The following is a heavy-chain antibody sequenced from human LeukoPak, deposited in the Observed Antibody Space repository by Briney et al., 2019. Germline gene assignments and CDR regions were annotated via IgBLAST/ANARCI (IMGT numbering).Heavy chain of an antibody. CDR3: ARGGGYNWFDP. CDR1: GGSFSGYY. Sequence: SETLSLTXAVYGGSFSGYYWSWIRQPPGKGLEGIGEINHSGSANHNPSLKRRVTISVDTSKNQFSVKLSSVTAADTAVYYCARGGGYNWFDPWGQGTLVTVSS. D-gene: IGHD3-10*01. V-gene: IGHV4-34*01. CDR2: INHSGSA. J-gene: IGHJ5*02.